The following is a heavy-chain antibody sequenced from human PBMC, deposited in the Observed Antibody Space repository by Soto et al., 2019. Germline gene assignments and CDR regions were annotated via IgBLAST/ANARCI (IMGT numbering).Heavy chain of an antibody. CDR3: TVGGAGHPFDY. Sequence: QVQLQESGPGLVKPSETLSLTCTVSGVSITSHYWTWIRQPPGKGLEWLGNIHYSGSTNYSPSLKGRVIISVDSSENQSSLKLSSVTTADTAVYYCTVGGAGHPFDYWGQGTLVTVSS. V-gene: IGHV4-59*11. J-gene: IGHJ4*02. D-gene: IGHD3-16*01. CDR2: IHYSGST. CDR1: GVSITSHY.